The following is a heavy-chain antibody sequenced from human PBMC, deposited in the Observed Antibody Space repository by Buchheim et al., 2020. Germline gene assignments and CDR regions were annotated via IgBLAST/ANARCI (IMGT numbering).Heavy chain of an antibody. V-gene: IGHV4-59*01. Sequence: QVQLQESGPGLVKPSETLSLTCTVSGGSISSYYWSWIRQPPGKGLEWIGYIYHSGSTNYIPSLKRRATISIDKSKNQFSLKLSSVTAADTAVYYCARDIDYWGQGTL. CDR1: GGSISSYY. J-gene: IGHJ4*01. CDR2: IYHSGST. CDR3: ARDIDY.